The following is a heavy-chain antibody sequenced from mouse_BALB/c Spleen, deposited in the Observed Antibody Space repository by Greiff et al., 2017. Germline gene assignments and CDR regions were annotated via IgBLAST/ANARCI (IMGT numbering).Heavy chain of an antibody. J-gene: IGHJ4*01. Sequence: EVMLVESGPELVKPGASVKISCKASGYTFTDYNMHWVKQSHGKSLEWIGYIYPYNGGTGYNQKFKSKATLTVDNSSSTAYMELRSLTSEDSAVYYCARSGGNYVAYAMDYWGQGTSVTVSS. V-gene: IGHV1S29*02. D-gene: IGHD1-1*02. CDR3: ARSGGNYVAYAMDY. CDR1: GYTFTDYN. CDR2: IYPYNGGT.